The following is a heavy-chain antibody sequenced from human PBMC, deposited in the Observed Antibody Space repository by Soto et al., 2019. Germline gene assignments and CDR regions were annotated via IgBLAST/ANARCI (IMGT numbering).Heavy chain of an antibody. J-gene: IGHJ4*02. V-gene: IGHV3-23*01. Sequence: PGGSLRLSCEVSGFPFRDYGLAWIRQAPGKGLEWVSSITGNGDYTFYAASVRGRFTISRDTSRDTLYLQMNYLAADDAAVYYCAHGGNFDFWGQGALVTVSS. CDR1: GFPFRDYG. CDR2: ITGNGDYT. CDR3: AHGGNFDF.